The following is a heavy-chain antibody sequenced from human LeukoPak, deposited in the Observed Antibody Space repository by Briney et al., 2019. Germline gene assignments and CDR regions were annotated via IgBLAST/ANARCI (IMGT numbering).Heavy chain of an antibody. CDR2: ISSSGSTI. Sequence: GGSLRLSCAASGFTFSDYYMSWIRQAPGKGLEWVSYISSSGSTIYYADSVKGRFTISRDNAEDSVYLQMNSLRVEDTAVYYCARTYDFGIGPPGDAFDNWGQGTLVTVFS. CDR3: ARTYDFGIGPPGDAFDN. V-gene: IGHV3-11*04. J-gene: IGHJ3*02. D-gene: IGHD3-3*01. CDR1: GFTFSDYY.